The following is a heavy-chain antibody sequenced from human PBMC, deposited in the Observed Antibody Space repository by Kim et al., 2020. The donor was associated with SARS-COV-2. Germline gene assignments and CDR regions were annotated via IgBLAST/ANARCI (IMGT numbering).Heavy chain of an antibody. Sequence: SVDSVKGRFTISRDNSKNTLYLQMNSLRAEDTAVYYCARGHSPPDDYFDYWGQGTLVTVSS. CDR3: ARGHSPPDDYFDY. V-gene: IGHV3-30*01. J-gene: IGHJ4*02.